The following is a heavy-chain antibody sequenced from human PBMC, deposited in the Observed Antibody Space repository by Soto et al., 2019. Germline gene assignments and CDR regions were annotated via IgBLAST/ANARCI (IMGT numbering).Heavy chain of an antibody. Sequence: QAHLMQSGAEVKKPGSSVKVSCKASGGTFSGYAISWVRQRPGRGLEWMGGIIPIFGITTYAEKFQGRITIAADESTGTAFMDLRSLISEDTAVYYSARDPRSITGTTSSEDFQFWGPGTLVSVSS. CDR3: ARDPRSITGTTSSEDFQF. CDR1: GGTFSGYA. J-gene: IGHJ1*01. D-gene: IGHD1-20*01. CDR2: IIPIFGIT. V-gene: IGHV1-69*01.